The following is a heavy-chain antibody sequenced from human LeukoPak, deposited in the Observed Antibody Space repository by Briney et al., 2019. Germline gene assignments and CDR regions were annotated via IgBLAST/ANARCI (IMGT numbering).Heavy chain of an antibody. CDR3: ARPCSGGSCYSSYDAFDI. CDR2: IYPGDSDI. CDR1: GYSFTSYW. Sequence: GESLKIPCKGFGYSFTSYWIGWVRQMPGKGLEWMGIIYPGDSDIRHSPSFQGQVTISADKSISTAYLQWSSLKASDTAMYYCARPCSGGSCYSSYDAFDIWGQGTMVTVSS. J-gene: IGHJ3*02. D-gene: IGHD2-15*01. V-gene: IGHV5-51*01.